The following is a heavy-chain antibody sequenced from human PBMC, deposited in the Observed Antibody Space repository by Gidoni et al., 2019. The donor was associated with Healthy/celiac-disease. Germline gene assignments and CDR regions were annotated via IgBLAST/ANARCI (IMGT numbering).Heavy chain of an antibody. CDR3: AGTPHYDILTGYYSFDY. V-gene: IGHV4-31*03. D-gene: IGHD3-9*01. CDR2: IYYSGST. Sequence: QVQLQESGPGLVKPSQTRSLTCTVPGGSISRGGYYWSWIRQHPGKGLEWIGYIYYSGSTYYHPSLKSRVTISVDTSKNQFSLKLSSVTAADTAVYYCAGTPHYDILTGYYSFDYWGQGTLVTVSS. CDR1: GGSISRGGYY. J-gene: IGHJ4*02.